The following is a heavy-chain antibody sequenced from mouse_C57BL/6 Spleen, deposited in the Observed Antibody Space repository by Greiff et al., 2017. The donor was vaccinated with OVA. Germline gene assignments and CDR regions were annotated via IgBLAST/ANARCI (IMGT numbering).Heavy chain of an antibody. D-gene: IGHD4-1*01. J-gene: IGHJ2*01. V-gene: IGHV1-81*01. CDR1: GYTFTSYG. CDR2: IYPRSGNT. CDR3: ARLELTGTPYYFDY. Sequence: QVQLQQSGAELARPGASVKLSCKASGYTFTSYGISWVKQRTGQGLEWIGEIYPRSGNTYYNEKFKGKATLTADKSSSTAYMELRSLTSEDSAVYFCARLELTGTPYYFDYWGQGTTLTVSP.